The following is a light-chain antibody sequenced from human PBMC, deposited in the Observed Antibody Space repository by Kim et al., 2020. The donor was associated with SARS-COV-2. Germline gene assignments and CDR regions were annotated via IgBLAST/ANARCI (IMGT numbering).Light chain of an antibody. J-gene: IGLJ3*02. CDR2: DVS. V-gene: IGLV2-14*03. Sequence: QSALTQPASVSGSPGQSITISFTGSSSDIGTYRYVSWYQQHPGKAPKLIIYDVSERPSGVSYRFSGSKSGNTASLTISGLQAEDEGDYYCSSYIRSSSFAFGGGTQLTVL. CDR3: SSYIRSSSFA. CDR1: SSDIGTYRY.